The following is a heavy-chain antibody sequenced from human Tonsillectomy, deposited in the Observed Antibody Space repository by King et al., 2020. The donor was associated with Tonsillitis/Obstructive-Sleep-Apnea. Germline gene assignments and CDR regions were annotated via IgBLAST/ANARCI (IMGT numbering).Heavy chain of an antibody. CDR3: AKALDYSDYWYFDL. J-gene: IGHJ2*01. Sequence: VQLVESGGGVVQPGRSLRLSCAASGFIFSSYGMHWVRQAPGKGLEWVAIISYDGSHKHYADSVKGRFTISRDNSKNTLYLQMNSLRAEDTAVYYCAKALDYSDYWYFDLWGRGTLVTVSS. CDR1: GFIFSSYG. CDR2: ISYDGSHK. D-gene: IGHD4-11*01. V-gene: IGHV3-30*18.